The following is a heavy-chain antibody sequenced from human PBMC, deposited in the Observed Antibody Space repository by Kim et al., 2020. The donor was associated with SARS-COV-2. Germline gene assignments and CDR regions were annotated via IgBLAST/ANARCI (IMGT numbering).Heavy chain of an antibody. V-gene: IGHV4-31*03. CDR1: GGSISSGGYY. CDR2: IYYSGST. D-gene: IGHD6-13*01. J-gene: IGHJ4*02. Sequence: SETLSLTCTVSGGSISSGGYYWSWIRQHPGKGLEWIGYIYYSGSTYYNPSLKSRVTISVDTSKNQFSLKLSSVTAADTAVYYCARDRAGGSSWIWGQGTLVTVSS. CDR3: ARDRAGGSSWI.